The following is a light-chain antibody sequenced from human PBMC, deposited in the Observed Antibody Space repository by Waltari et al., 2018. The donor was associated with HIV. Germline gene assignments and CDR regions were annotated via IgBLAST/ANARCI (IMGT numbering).Light chain of an antibody. V-gene: IGKV1-39*01. Sequence: DIQMTQSPSSLSASAGDRITFTCRASQNINTFLNWFQQKPGQAPKLLIYDASNWHPGVPARFSGSGSGTDFTLTISSLQPEDVASYYCMQTYNAPLTFGPGTKLDV. CDR2: DAS. CDR3: MQTYNAPLT. CDR1: QNINTF. J-gene: IGKJ3*01.